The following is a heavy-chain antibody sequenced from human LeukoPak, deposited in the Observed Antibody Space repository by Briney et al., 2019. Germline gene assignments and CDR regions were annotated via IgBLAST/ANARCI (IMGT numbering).Heavy chain of an antibody. J-gene: IGHJ1*01. CDR3: ARAPSEVGGYYPEYFRH. V-gene: IGHV3-74*01. CDR2: IKSDGKT. Sequence: GGSLRLSCEASGFTFSRYWMHWVRQAPGKGLVWVSRIKSDGKTNYADSVKGRFTISRDNAKNTVSLQMDSLRAEDTGVYYCARAPSEVGGYYPEYFRHWGQGTLLTVSS. CDR1: GFTFSRYW. D-gene: IGHD3-22*01.